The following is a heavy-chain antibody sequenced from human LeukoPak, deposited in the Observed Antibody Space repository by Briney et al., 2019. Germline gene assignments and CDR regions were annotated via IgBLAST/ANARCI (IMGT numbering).Heavy chain of an antibody. D-gene: IGHD6-19*01. CDR3: AREGIAVAGTGEFDY. CDR1: GGSISSYY. J-gene: IGHJ4*02. V-gene: IGHV4-59*01. CDR2: IYYSGST. Sequence: SETLSLTCTVSGGSISSYYWSWIRQPPGKGLEWIGYIYYSGSTNYNPSLKSRVTISVNTSKNQFSLKLSSVTAVDTAVYYCAREGIAVAGTGEFDYWGQGTLVTVSS.